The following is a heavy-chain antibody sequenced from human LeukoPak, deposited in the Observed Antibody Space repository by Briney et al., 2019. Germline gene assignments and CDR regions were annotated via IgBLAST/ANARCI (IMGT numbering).Heavy chain of an antibody. CDR1: GGSISSYY. CDR3: ARAPTTSDWYFDL. D-gene: IGHD1-14*01. Sequence: SETLFLTCTVSGGSISSYYWSWIRQPPGKGLEWIGYIYYSGSTNYNPSLKSRVTISVDTSKNQFSLKLSSVTAADTAVYYCARAPTTSDWYFDLWGRGTLVTVSS. V-gene: IGHV4-59*01. CDR2: IYYSGST. J-gene: IGHJ2*01.